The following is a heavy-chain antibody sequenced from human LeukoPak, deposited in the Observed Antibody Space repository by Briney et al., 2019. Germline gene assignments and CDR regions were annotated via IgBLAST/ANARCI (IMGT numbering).Heavy chain of an antibody. CDR2: IYTSGST. CDR3: ARVGGNSMATRVPRHYYYYMDV. J-gene: IGHJ6*03. Sequence: PSETLSLTCTVSGGSISSGSYYWSWIRQPAGKGLEWIGRIYTSGSTNYNPSLKSRVTISVDTSKNQFSLKLSSVTAADTAVYYCARVGGNSMATRVPRHYYYYMDVWGKGTTVTVSS. V-gene: IGHV4-61*02. D-gene: IGHD5-24*01. CDR1: GGSISSGSYY.